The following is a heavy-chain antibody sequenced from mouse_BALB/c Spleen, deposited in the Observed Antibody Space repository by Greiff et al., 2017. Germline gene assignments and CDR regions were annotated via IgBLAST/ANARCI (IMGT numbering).Heavy chain of an antibody. CDR2: IWGDGST. CDR3: ARGWGSSYEGLYYAMDY. CDR1: GFSLTGYG. Sequence: VQRVESGPGLVAPSQSLSITCTVSGFSLTGYGVNWVRQPPGKGLEWLGMIWGDGSTDYNSALKSRLSISKDNSKSQVFLKMNSLQTDDTARYYCARGWGSSYEGLYYAMDYWGQGTSVTVSS. V-gene: IGHV2-6-7*01. J-gene: IGHJ4*01. D-gene: IGHD1-1*01.